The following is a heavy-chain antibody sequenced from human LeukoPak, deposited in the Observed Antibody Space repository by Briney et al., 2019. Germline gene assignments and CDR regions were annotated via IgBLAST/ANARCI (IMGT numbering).Heavy chain of an antibody. CDR1: WFPFRRYS. V-gene: IGHV3-21*01. CDR3: ASRLRIAAAGSGNNY. J-gene: IGHJ4*02. D-gene: IGHD6-13*01. CDR2: LCSSSSYI. Sequence: GGALRLSRSASWFPFRRYSIELVRPAPGEGVGGVSSLCSSSSYIYYADSVKGRFTISRDNAKNSLYLQMNSLRAEDTAVYYCASRLRIAAAGSGNNYWGQGTLVTVSS.